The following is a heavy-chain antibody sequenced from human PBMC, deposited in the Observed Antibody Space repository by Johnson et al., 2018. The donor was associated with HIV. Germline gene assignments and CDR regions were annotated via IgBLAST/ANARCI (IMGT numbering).Heavy chain of an antibody. CDR2: IWYDGSNK. J-gene: IGHJ3*02. CDR3: ARVSQQQGGVYDAFDI. CDR1: GFTFSSYG. Sequence: QVQLVESGGGVVQPGRSLRLSCAASGFTFSSYGMHWVRQAPGKGLEWVAVIWYDGSNKYYADSVKDLLTISRDNSKNTLYLQMSSLRAEDTAVYYCARVSQQQGGVYDAFDIWGQGTVVTVSS. V-gene: IGHV3-33*01. D-gene: IGHD6-13*01.